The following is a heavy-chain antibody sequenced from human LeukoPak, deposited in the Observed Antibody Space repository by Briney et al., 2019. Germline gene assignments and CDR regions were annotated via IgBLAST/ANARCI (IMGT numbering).Heavy chain of an antibody. J-gene: IGHJ5*02. CDR1: GFTFSTYS. CDR3: ARDSYSSFPEWFDP. Sequence: GGSLRLSCVASGFTFSTYSMNWVRQAPGKGLEWVSYISSSSTTIYYADSVKGRFTISRDNAKNSLSLQMNSLRADDTAIYYCARDSYSSFPEWFDPWGQGTLVTVSS. D-gene: IGHD6-6*01. CDR2: ISSSSTTI. V-gene: IGHV3-48*01.